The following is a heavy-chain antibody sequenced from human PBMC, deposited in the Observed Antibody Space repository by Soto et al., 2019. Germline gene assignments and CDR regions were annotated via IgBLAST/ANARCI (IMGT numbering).Heavy chain of an antibody. J-gene: IGHJ4*02. CDR2: IWYDGSNK. Sequence: QVQLVESGGGVVQPGRSLRLSCAASGFTFSSYGMHWVRQAPGKGLEWVAVIWYDGSNKYYADSVKGRFTISRDNSKNTLYLQMNSLRAEDTAVYYCAREGGGNWNYVLDYWGQGTLVTVSS. V-gene: IGHV3-33*01. D-gene: IGHD1-7*01. CDR3: AREGGGNWNYVLDY. CDR1: GFTFSSYG.